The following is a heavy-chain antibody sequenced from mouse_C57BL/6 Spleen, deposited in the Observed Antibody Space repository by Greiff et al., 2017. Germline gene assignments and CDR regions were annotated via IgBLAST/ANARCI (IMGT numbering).Heavy chain of an antibody. Sequence: QVQLKQSGAELVKPGASVKLSCKASGYTFTSYWMHWVKQRPGQGLEWIGMIHPNSGSTNYNEKFKSKATLTVDKSSSTAYMQLSSLTSEDSAVYYCARSGTSYFDYWGQGTTLTVSS. D-gene: IGHD4-1*01. V-gene: IGHV1-64*01. CDR1: GYTFTSYW. CDR3: ARSGTSYFDY. CDR2: IHPNSGST. J-gene: IGHJ2*01.